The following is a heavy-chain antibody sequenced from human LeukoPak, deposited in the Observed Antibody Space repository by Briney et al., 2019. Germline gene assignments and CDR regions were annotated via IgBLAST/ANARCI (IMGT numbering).Heavy chain of an antibody. V-gene: IGHV3-64*01. J-gene: IGHJ3*02. D-gene: IGHD6-13*01. Sequence: PGGSLRLSCAASGFTFSDYAMHWVRQAPGRGLEYVSAISSNGAGTYYANSVTGRFTISRDNSKNTLYLQMGSLITEDMAVYYCARRGYRISGAQVRGALDIWGQGTMVTVSS. CDR3: ARRGYRISGAQVRGALDI. CDR1: GFTFSDYA. CDR2: ISSNGAGT.